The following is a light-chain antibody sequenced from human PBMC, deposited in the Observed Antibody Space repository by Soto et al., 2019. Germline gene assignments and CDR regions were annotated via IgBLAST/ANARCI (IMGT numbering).Light chain of an antibody. V-gene: IGKV3-11*01. Sequence: EIVLTQSPATLSLSPGERATLSCTASQRVSTYLAWYQQKPGQAPSLLIYDASHRATGIPARFSGRGSGSDSTLTITSPAPDDGAVYYGQHGSNWRTFGQGTKVDIK. CDR1: QRVSTY. CDR2: DAS. J-gene: IGKJ1*01. CDR3: QHGSNWRT.